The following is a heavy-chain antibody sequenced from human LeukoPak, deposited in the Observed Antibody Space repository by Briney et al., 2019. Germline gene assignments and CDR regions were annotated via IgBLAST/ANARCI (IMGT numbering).Heavy chain of an antibody. CDR3: ARARWQLVPYFDS. V-gene: IGHV1-2*02. CDR1: GYTFTSSD. CDR2: INPNSGGT. D-gene: IGHD6-6*01. J-gene: IGHJ4*02. Sequence: ASVTVSCKASGYTFTSSDINWVRQAPGQGLEWMGWINPNSGGTNFAQKFQGRVAMTRDTSISTAYLELGSLRSDDTAVYFCARARWQLVPYFDSWGQGTLVTVSS.